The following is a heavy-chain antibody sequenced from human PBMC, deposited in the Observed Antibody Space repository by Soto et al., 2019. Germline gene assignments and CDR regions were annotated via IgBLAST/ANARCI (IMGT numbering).Heavy chain of an antibody. CDR2: ISSSGTTI. J-gene: IGHJ6*02. D-gene: IGHD2-21*01. CDR3: ARGHSIFYGMDV. CDR1: GFTFSDYY. V-gene: IGHV3-11*01. Sequence: PGGSLRLSFAASGFTFSDYYMNWIRQAPGKGLEWVSYISSSGTTIYYADSVKGRFTISRDNAKNSLFLQMNSLRAEDTALYYCARGHSIFYGMDVWGQGTTVTVSS.